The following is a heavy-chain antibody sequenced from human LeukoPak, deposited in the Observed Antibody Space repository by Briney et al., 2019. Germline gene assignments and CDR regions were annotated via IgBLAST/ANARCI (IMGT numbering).Heavy chain of an antibody. CDR2: IVVGSGNT. CDR3: ARGLRTYYDFWSGYSVAFDI. CDR1: GFTFTSSA. J-gene: IGHJ3*02. Sequence: GTSVKVSCKASGFTFTSSAMQWVRQARGQRLEWIGWIVVGSGNTNYAQKFQERVTITRDMSTSTAYMELSSLRSEDTAVYYCARGLRTYYDFWSGYSVAFDIWGQGTMVTVSS. V-gene: IGHV1-58*02. D-gene: IGHD3-3*01.